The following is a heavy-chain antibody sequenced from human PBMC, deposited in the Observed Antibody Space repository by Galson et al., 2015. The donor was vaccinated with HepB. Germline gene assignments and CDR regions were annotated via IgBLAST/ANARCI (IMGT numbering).Heavy chain of an antibody. CDR1: GFTFSSYS. V-gene: IGHV3-48*01. Sequence: SLRLSCAASGFTFSSYSLNWVRQAPGKGLEWVSYISSSSSTIYYADSVKGRFTLSRDNAKNSLFLQMNSLRAEDTAVYYCARITYDSSGAIDYWGQGTLVTVSS. CDR2: ISSSSSTI. J-gene: IGHJ4*02. D-gene: IGHD3-22*01. CDR3: ARITYDSSGAIDY.